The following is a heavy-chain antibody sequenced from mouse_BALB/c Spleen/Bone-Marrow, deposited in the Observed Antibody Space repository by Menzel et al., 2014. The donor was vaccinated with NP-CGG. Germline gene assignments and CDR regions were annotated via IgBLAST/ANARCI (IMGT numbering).Heavy chain of an antibody. CDR1: GFAFSSYD. CDR3: ARLPSYYRYEDAY. J-gene: IGHJ3*01. Sequence: EVKLQGSGGGLVKPGGSLKLSCAASGFAFSSYDMSWVRQTPEKRLEWVAYISSGGGSTYYPDTVKGRFTISRDNAKNTLYLQMSSLKSEDTAMYYCARLPSYYRYEDAYWGQGTLVTVSA. V-gene: IGHV5-12-1*01. D-gene: IGHD2-14*01. CDR2: ISSGGGST.